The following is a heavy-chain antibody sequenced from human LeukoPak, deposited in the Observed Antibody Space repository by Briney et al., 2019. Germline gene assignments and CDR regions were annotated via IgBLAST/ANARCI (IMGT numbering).Heavy chain of an antibody. CDR3: ARAMSIAARLQTIFDY. J-gene: IGHJ4*02. D-gene: IGHD6-6*01. V-gene: IGHV4-34*01. CDR2: INHRGST. Sequence: GSLRLSCAASGFTFSSYAMSWVRQAPGKGLEWIGEINHRGSTNYNPSLKSRVTISLDTSKNQFSLELSSVTAADTAVYYCARAMSIAARLQTIFDYWGQGTLVTVSS. CDR1: GFTFSSYA.